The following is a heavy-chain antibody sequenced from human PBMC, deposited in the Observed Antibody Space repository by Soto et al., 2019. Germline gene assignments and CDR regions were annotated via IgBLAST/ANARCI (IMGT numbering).Heavy chain of an antibody. CDR2: ISGSGGGT. D-gene: IGHD3-3*01. J-gene: IGHJ4*02. Sequence: HPGGSLRLSCAASGFTLSSYAINWVRQAPGKGLEWVSVISGSGGGTYYADSVKGRFTISRDSSKNTVYLQMNSLRAEDTAVYYCAKVEIGAFDYWGQGSLVTVSS. V-gene: IGHV3-23*01. CDR1: GFTLSSYA. CDR3: AKVEIGAFDY.